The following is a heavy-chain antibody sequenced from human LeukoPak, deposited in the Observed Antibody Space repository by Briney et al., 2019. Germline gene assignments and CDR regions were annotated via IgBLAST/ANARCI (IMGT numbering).Heavy chain of an antibody. CDR2: ISSSGSTI. J-gene: IGHJ4*02. CDR1: GYTFSDYY. V-gene: IGHV3-11*04. CDR3: ASPLNLYYYDSSGYPNPIDY. Sequence: SGGSLRLSCAASGYTFSDYYMSWIRKAPGKGLEWVSYISSSGSTIYYADSVKGRFTTPRDNANNSLYLQMNSLRAEDTAVYYCASPLNLYYYDSSGYPNPIDYWGQGTLVTVSS. D-gene: IGHD3-22*01.